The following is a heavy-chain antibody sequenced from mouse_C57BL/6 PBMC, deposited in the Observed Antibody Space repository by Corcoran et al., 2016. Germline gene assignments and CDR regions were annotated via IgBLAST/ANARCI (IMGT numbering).Heavy chain of an antibody. CDR2: IYPGSGNT. D-gene: IGHD2-4*01. V-gene: IGHV1-76*01. CDR3: ARSDDYDFAY. J-gene: IGHJ3*01. CDR1: GYTFTDYY. Sequence: QVQLKQSGAELVRPGASVKLSCKASGYTFTDYYINWVKQRPGQGLEWIARIYPGSGNTYYNEKFKGKATLTAEKSSSTAYMQLSSLTSEDSAVYFCARSDDYDFAYWGQGTLVTVSA.